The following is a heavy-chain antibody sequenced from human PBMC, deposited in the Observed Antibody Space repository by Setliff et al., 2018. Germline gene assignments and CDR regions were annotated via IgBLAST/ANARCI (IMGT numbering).Heavy chain of an antibody. V-gene: IGHV3-74*01. J-gene: IGHJ1*01. Sequence: PGGSLRLSCAASGFTFSSYWMHWVRQAPGKGLVWVSRINSDGSSTSYADSVKGRFTIPRDNAKNTLYLQMNSLRAEDTAVYYCASSSGWIPWIQHWGPGTLVTVSS. CDR2: INSDGSST. CDR1: GFTFSSYW. CDR3: ASSSGWIPWIQH. D-gene: IGHD3-10*01.